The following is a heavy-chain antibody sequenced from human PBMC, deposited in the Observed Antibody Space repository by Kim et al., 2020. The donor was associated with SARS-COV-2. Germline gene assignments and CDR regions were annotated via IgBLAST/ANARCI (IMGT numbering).Heavy chain of an antibody. CDR2: IYSGGST. CDR3: ARDRQGSITIFGVGTHNWYFDL. V-gene: IGHV3-53*01. Sequence: GGSLRLSCAASGFTVSSNYMSWVRQAPGKGLEWVSVIYSGGSTYYADSVKGRFTISRDNSKNTLYLQMNSLRAEDTAVYYCARDRQGSITIFGVGTHNWYFDLWGRGTLVTVSS. D-gene: IGHD3-3*01. J-gene: IGHJ2*01. CDR1: GFTVSSNY.